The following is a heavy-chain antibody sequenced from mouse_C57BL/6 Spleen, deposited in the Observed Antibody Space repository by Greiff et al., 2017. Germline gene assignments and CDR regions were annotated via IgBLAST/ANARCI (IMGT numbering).Heavy chain of an antibody. CDR3: AIDGNYVFAY. Sequence: QVQLQQSGAELARPGASVKLSCKASGYTFTSSGISWVKQRTGQGLEWIGEIDPSDGYTNSNRKFKGKATLTVDKSSSTAYMQLSSLTSEDSAVYYCAIDGNYVFAYWGQGTLVTVSA. J-gene: IGHJ3*01. D-gene: IGHD2-1*01. CDR2: IDPSDGYT. CDR1: GYTFTSSG. V-gene: IGHV1-69*02.